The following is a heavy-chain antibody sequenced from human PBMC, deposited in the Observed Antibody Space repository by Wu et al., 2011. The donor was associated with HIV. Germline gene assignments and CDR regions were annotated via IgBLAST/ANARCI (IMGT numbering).Heavy chain of an antibody. D-gene: IGHD2-15*01. V-gene: IGHV1-69*05. CDR2: IIPIFGTA. CDR1: GGTFSSYA. CDR3: ASLKGLGCSGGSCRLAEYYYDSRFAFDI. Sequence: QVQXVQSGAEVKKPWGPRSKVSCKASGGTFSSYAISWVRQAPGQGLEWMGGIIPIFGTANYAQKFQGRVTITTDESTSTAYMELSSLRSEDTAVYYCASLKGLGCSGGSCRLAEYYYDSRFAFDIWGQGTMVTVSS. J-gene: IGHJ3*02.